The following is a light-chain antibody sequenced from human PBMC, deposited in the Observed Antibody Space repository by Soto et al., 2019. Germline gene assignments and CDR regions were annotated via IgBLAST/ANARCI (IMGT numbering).Light chain of an antibody. J-gene: IGKJ1*01. V-gene: IGKV1-13*02. Sequence: IQMTQSPSSLSASVGDRVTITCRTSQRISSYLNWYQQKPGKDPKLLIYDDSSLESGVPSRVSGSGSGTEFTLTISSLQPDDFATYYCQQYNTFWTFGPGTKVDIK. CDR3: QQYNTFWT. CDR2: DDS. CDR1: QRISSY.